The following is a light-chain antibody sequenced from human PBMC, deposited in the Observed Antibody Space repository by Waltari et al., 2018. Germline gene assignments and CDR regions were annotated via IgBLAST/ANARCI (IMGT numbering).Light chain of an antibody. CDR3: SSYAGSSKGV. CDR1: SSDVGNYTR. Sequence: QSALTQPASVSGSPGQSITISCTGTSSDVGNYTRVSWYQQHPGKAPKLMIYAVSKRPSGVSDRFSCSKSGDMASLTISGLQPEDEAEYFCSSYAGSSKGVFGGGTKVTVL. CDR2: AVS. J-gene: IGLJ2*01. V-gene: IGLV2-23*02.